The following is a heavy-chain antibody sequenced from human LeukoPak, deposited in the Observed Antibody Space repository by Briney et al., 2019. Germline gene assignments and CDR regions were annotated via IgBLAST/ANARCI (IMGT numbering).Heavy chain of an antibody. D-gene: IGHD5-12*01. CDR3: ARLDIGDSGNPNWFDP. CDR2: VTHTGGT. V-gene: IGHV4-34*01. CDR1: GGSFSGYY. Sequence: SETLSLTCAVYGGSFSGYYWSWIRQPPGEGLEWIGEVTHTGGTNYNPSLKSRVTISLDTFKNQFSLKLTSVTAADTAVFYCARLDIGDSGNPNWFDPWGQGTLVTVSS. J-gene: IGHJ5*02.